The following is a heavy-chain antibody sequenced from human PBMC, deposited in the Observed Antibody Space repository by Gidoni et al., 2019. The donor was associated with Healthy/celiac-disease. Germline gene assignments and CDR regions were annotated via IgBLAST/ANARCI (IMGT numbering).Heavy chain of an antibody. D-gene: IGHD2-2*03. J-gene: IGHJ5*02. Sequence: RQAPGKGLEWVSSISSSSSYIYYADSVKGRFTISRDNSKNSLYLQMNSLRAEDTAVYYCARADGYCSSTSCYEEDNWFDPWGQGTLVTVSS. CDR3: ARADGYCSSTSCYEEDNWFDP. CDR2: ISSSSSYI. V-gene: IGHV3-21*01.